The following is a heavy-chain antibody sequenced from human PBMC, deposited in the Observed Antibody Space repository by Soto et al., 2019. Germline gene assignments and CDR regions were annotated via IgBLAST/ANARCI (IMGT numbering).Heavy chain of an antibody. CDR1: GFTFSSYE. J-gene: IGHJ6*02. D-gene: IGHD5-18*01. Sequence: QPGGSLRLSCAASGFTFSSYEMNWVRQAPGKGLEWVSYISSSGSTIYYADSVKGRFTISRDNAKNSLYLQMNSLRAEDTAVYYCARVPFGKGYSYGPRAYYYGMDAWGQGTTVTVSS. V-gene: IGHV3-48*03. CDR3: ARVPFGKGYSYGPRAYYYGMDA. CDR2: ISSSGSTI.